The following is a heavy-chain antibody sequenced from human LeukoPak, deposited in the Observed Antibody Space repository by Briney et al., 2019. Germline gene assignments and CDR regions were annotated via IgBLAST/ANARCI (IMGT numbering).Heavy chain of an antibody. Sequence: GGSLRLSCAASGFTFSSYSMNWVRQAPGKGLEWVSYISSSSSTIYYADSVKGRFTISRDNAKNSLYLQMNSLRAEDTAVYYCAREGIVVVPAATVLDYWGQGTLVTVSS. CDR1: GFTFSSYS. CDR2: ISSSSSTI. CDR3: AREGIVVVPAATVLDY. J-gene: IGHJ4*02. D-gene: IGHD2-2*01. V-gene: IGHV3-48*01.